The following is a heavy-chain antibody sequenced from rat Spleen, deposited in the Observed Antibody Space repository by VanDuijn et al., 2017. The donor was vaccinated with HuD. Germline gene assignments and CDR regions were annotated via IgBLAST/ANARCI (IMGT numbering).Heavy chain of an antibody. CDR2: ITYDVSTT. D-gene: IGHD5-1*01. CDR3: ARQNWPYYFDY. J-gene: IGHJ2*01. CDR1: GFSFSDCD. V-gene: IGHV5-7*01. Sequence: EVQLVESGGGLVQPGRSMLLSCAASGFSFSDCDMAWVRQAPTKGLEWVASITYDVSTTYYRDSVKGRFTDSRDNAKSTLYLQMDSLRSEDTSTYYCARQNWPYYFDYWGQGVMVTVSS.